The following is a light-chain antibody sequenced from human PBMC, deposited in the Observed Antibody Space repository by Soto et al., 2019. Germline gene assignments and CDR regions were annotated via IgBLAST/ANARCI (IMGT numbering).Light chain of an antibody. Sequence: EIVLTQSPGTLSLSPGERATLSCRASQSVSNNYLAWYQQKPGQAPRLLIYGAYNRATGIPDRFSGSGSGTDFTLTISRLEPEDFATYYCLQHNSYPLIGPGTKVDIK. CDR1: QSVSNNY. CDR3: LQHNSYPL. J-gene: IGKJ3*01. V-gene: IGKV3-20*01. CDR2: GAY.